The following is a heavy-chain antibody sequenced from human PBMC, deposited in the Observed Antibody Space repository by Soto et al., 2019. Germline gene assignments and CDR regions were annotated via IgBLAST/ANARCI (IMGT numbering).Heavy chain of an antibody. CDR3: ARVSSHCFVLAYYFDY. CDR2: IYYSGST. J-gene: IGHJ4*02. D-gene: IGHD6-13*01. Sequence: QVQLQESGPGLVKPSETLSLTCTVSGGSISSYDWSWIRQPPGKGLEWIGSIYYSGSTNYNHDLKSRVTISVDTAKNQFSLKLSSVTAADPAVYYCARVSSHCFVLAYYFDYWGQGTLVTVSS. V-gene: IGHV4-59*01. CDR1: GGSISSYD.